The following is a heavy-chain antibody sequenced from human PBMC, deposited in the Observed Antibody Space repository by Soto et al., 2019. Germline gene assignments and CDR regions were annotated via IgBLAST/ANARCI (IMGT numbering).Heavy chain of an antibody. V-gene: IGHV3-7*01. Sequence: GGSLRLCCAASGFTFSSYWMSWVRQAPWKGLEWVANIKQDGSEKYYVDSVKGRFTISRDNAKNSLYLQMNSLRAEDTAVYYCAREIVYDFWRTNYYYYYGMDVWGQGTTVTVSS. CDR3: AREIVYDFWRTNYYYYYGMDV. CDR1: GFTFSSYW. D-gene: IGHD3-3*01. J-gene: IGHJ6*02. CDR2: IKQDGSEK.